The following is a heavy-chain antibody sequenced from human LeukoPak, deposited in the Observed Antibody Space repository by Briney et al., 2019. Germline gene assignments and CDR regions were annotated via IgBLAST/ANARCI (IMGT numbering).Heavy chain of an antibody. D-gene: IGHD6-13*01. CDR3: AVLPGAAAGSIDY. Sequence: SETLSLTCAVYGGSFSGYYWSWIRQPPGKGQEWIGEINHSGSTNYNPSLKSRVTISVDTSKNQFSLKLSSVTAADTAVYYCAVLPGAAAGSIDYWGQGTLVTVSS. CDR2: INHSGST. J-gene: IGHJ4*02. V-gene: IGHV4-34*01. CDR1: GGSFSGYY.